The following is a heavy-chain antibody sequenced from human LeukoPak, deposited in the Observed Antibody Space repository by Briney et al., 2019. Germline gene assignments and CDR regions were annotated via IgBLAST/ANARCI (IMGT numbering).Heavy chain of an antibody. J-gene: IGHJ4*02. CDR1: GYTFTDYY. Sequence: ASVKVSCKVSGYTFTDYYVHWVQQAPGKGLEWMGLVDPEDGETIYAEKFQGRVTITADTSTDTAYMELSSLRSEDTAVYYCATVTSGSYFDYWGQGTLVTVSS. V-gene: IGHV1-69-2*01. CDR2: VDPEDGET. D-gene: IGHD1-26*01. CDR3: ATVTSGSYFDY.